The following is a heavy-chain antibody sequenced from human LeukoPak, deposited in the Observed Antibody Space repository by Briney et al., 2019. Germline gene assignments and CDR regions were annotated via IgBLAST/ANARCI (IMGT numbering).Heavy chain of an antibody. CDR1: GGTFSSYA. CDR2: IIPIFGTA. Sequence: ASVKVSCKASGGTFSSYAISWVRQAPGQGLEWMGGIIPIFGTANYAQKFQGRVTITADESTSTAYMELSSLRSEDTAVYYCARCSRYEGAIDYWGQGTLVTVSS. D-gene: IGHD2-15*01. CDR3: ARCSRYEGAIDY. V-gene: IGHV1-69*13. J-gene: IGHJ4*02.